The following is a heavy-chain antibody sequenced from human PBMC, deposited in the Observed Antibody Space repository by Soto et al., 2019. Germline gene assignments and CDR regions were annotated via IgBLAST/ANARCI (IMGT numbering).Heavy chain of an antibody. CDR3: ARDKELRNPVGSYYGMDV. V-gene: IGHV1-2*02. Sequence: ASVKGSCKASGGTFSSYAISWVRQAPGQGLEWMGGIIPNSGGANYAQKFQGRVTMTRDTSISTAYMELSRLRSDDTAVYYCARDKELRNPVGSYYGMDVWGQGTTVTVSS. J-gene: IGHJ6*02. D-gene: IGHD1-26*01. CDR2: IIPNSGGA. CDR1: GGTFSSYA.